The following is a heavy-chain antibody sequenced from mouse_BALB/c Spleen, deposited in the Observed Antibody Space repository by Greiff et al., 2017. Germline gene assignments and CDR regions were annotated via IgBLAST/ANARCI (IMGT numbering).Heavy chain of an antibody. CDR1: GYTFTSYW. CDR3: ARGGLLPYAMDY. J-gene: IGHJ4*01. D-gene: IGHD1-1*01. V-gene: IGHV1-87*01. CDR2: IYPGDGDT. Sequence: QVQLKESGAELARPGASVKLSCKASGYTFTSYWMQWVKQRPGQGLEWIGAIYPGDGDTRYTQKFKGKATLTADKSSSTAYMQLSSLASEDSAVYYCARGGLLPYAMDYWGQGTSVTVSS.